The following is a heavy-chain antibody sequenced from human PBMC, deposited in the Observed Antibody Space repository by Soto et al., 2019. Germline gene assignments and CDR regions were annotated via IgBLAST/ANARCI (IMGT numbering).Heavy chain of an antibody. CDR3: ARDSWQLERRPVAFDI. J-gene: IGHJ3*02. CDR1: GYSFTSYG. D-gene: IGHD1-1*01. Sequence: QVQLVQSGAEVKKPGASVKVSCKASGYSFTSYGISWVRQAPGQGLEWMGWISAYNGNTNYAQKLQGRVTMTTDTSTSTAYMELRSLRSDDTAVYYCARDSWQLERRPVAFDIWGQGTMVTVSS. V-gene: IGHV1-18*01. CDR2: ISAYNGNT.